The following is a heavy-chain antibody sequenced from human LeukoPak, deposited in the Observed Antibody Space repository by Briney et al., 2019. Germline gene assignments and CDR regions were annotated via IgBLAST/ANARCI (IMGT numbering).Heavy chain of an antibody. J-gene: IGHJ6*03. CDR3: ARRSAAGYYYYMDV. Sequence: PSETLSLTCAVYGGSFSGYYWSWIRQPPGKGLEWIGEINHSGSTNYNPSLKSRVTISVDTFKNQFSLKLSSVTAADAAVYYCARRSAAGYYYYMDVWGKGTTVTVSS. V-gene: IGHV4-34*01. CDR2: INHSGST. D-gene: IGHD6-13*01. CDR1: GGSFSGYY.